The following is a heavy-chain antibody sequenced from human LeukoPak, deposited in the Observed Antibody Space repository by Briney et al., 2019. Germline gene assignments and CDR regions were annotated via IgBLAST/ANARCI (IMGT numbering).Heavy chain of an antibody. D-gene: IGHD5-18*01. Sequence: SETPSLTCTVSGGSISSYYWSWIRQPAGKGLEWIGRIYTSGSTNYNPSLKSRVTISVDTSKNQFSLKLSSVTAADTAVYYCARAMRGYSYGPFDYWGQGTLVTVSS. V-gene: IGHV4-4*07. J-gene: IGHJ4*02. CDR2: IYTSGST. CDR3: ARAMRGYSYGPFDY. CDR1: GGSISSYY.